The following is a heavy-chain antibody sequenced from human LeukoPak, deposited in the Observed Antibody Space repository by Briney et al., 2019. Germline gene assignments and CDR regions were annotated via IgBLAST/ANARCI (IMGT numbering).Heavy chain of an antibody. CDR3: ARDRLPPLGAFDI. J-gene: IGHJ3*02. CDR2: IYSGGNT. D-gene: IGHD3-16*01. CDR1: GFTVSSNF. Sequence: PGGSLRLSCAASGFTVSSNFMSWVRQAPGKGLEWVSVIYSGGNTYYADYVKGRFTISRDNSKNTLYLQMNSLRAEDTAVYHCARDRLPPLGAFDIWGQETMVTVSS. V-gene: IGHV3-66*01.